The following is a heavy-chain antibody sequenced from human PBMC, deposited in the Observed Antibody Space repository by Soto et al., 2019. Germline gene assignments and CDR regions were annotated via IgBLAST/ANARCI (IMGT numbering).Heavy chain of an antibody. J-gene: IGHJ6*02. CDR2: IDPSDSYT. CDR1: GYSFTNYW. CDR3: ARKIITKGYYYYGMDV. D-gene: IGHD3-10*01. V-gene: IGHV5-10-1*01. Sequence: GESLKISCKGSGYSFTNYWISWVRQMPGKGLEWMGRIDPSDSYTNYSPSFQGHVTISADKSISTAYLQWSSLKASDTAMYYCARKIITKGYYYYGMDVWGQGTTVTVLL.